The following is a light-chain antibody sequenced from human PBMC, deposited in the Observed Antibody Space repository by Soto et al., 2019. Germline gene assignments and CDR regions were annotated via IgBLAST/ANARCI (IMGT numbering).Light chain of an antibody. CDR3: QQYGSSPSIT. CDR2: DAS. V-gene: IGKV3D-20*01. Sequence: EIVLTQSPATLSLSPGERATLSCGASQSVRSSYLAWYQQKPGLAPRLLIYDASSRATGIPDRFSGSGSGTAFTLTISRLEPEDFAVYYCQQYGSSPSITFRQGTCLEIK. CDR1: QSVRSSY. J-gene: IGKJ5*01.